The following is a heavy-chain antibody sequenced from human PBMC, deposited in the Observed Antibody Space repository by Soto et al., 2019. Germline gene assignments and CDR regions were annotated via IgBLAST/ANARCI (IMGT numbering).Heavy chain of an antibody. CDR2: IVPKFGTT. V-gene: IGHV1-69*13. Sequence: GASVKVSCKASGGTLSTHVIGWVRQAPGQGLEWMGGIVPKFGTTNYAHKFKGRVKITADESTSTAYMEVSSLTSEDTAVYYCVRGGSDNSGWYIWFDPWGQGTLVTVSS. D-gene: IGHD6-19*01. CDR1: GGTLSTHV. J-gene: IGHJ5*02. CDR3: VRGGSDNSGWYIWFDP.